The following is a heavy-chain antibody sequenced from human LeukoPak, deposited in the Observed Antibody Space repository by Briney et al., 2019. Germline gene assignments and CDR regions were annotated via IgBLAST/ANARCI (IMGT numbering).Heavy chain of an antibody. D-gene: IGHD3-22*01. J-gene: IGHJ4*02. Sequence: ASVKVSCKASGYTFTSYGFSWVRQARGQGLEWVGWISAYNGNTYYAQKLQGRVTMNTDTYTSTAYMALRGQRSGDTDVCLCVRDRRYYYDSSGYYYSDYWGQGTLVTVSS. CDR2: ISAYNGNT. CDR3: VRDRRYYYDSSGYYYSDY. CDR1: GYTFTSYG. V-gene: IGHV1-18*01.